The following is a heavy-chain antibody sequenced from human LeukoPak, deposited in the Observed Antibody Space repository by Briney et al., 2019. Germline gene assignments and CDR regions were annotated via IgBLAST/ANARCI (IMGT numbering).Heavy chain of an antibody. CDR2: VYYSGRT. Sequence: SETLSLTCTVSGGSISSGGYHWSWIRQHPGKGLEWIGYVYYSGRTNYNPSLKSRVTISVDTSKNQFSLKLSSVTAADPAVYYCARTFSESYYYYGMDVWGQGTTVTVSS. CDR1: GGSISSGGYH. V-gene: IGHV4-61*08. CDR3: ARTFSESYYYYGMDV. D-gene: IGHD1-26*01. J-gene: IGHJ6*02.